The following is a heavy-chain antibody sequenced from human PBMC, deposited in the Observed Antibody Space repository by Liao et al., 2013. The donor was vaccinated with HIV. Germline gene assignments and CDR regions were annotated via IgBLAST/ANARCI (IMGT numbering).Heavy chain of an antibody. J-gene: IGHJ5*02. CDR3: ARGVPPDT. Sequence: QVQLQESGPGLVKPSETLSLTCTVSGGSISSYYWNWIRQPAGKGLEWIGRLSTTGSTMYNPSLKTRVTMSIDTSKNQLSLNLNSVTAADTAVYYCARGVPPDTWGQGTLVIVSS. D-gene: IGHD5/OR15-5a*01. CDR1: GGSISSYY. V-gene: IGHV4-4*07. CDR2: LSTTGST.